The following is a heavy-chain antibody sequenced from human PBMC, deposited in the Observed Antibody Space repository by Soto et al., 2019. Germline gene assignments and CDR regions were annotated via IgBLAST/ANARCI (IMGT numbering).Heavy chain of an antibody. Sequence: EVQLLESGGGLVQPGGSLRLSCAASGFTFSSYAMSWVRQAPGKGLEWVSAISGSGGSTYYADSVKGRFTISRDNSKNTLYLQMNSLRAENTAVYYCAKDIVATIWYFDYWGQGTLVTVSS. CDR1: GFTFSSYA. CDR2: ISGSGGST. CDR3: AKDIVATIWYFDY. D-gene: IGHD5-12*01. V-gene: IGHV3-23*01. J-gene: IGHJ4*02.